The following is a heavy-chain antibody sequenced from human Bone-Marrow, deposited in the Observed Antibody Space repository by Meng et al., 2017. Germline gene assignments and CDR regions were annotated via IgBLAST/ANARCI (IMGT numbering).Heavy chain of an antibody. Sequence: QRQLTEAGPGLLRPSETLAPTCTGSVGSVYSGCFYWSWIRQPAGKGLEVIGYIYYTETTKYNPSLKSRVTISVDTSKNQFSLNLSSVTAADTALYYCARTPGYSYGQIDSWGQGTLVTVSS. J-gene: IGHJ4*02. V-gene: IGHV4-61*01. CDR3: ARTPGYSYGQIDS. D-gene: IGHD5-18*01. CDR2: IYYTETT. CDR1: VGSVYSGCFY.